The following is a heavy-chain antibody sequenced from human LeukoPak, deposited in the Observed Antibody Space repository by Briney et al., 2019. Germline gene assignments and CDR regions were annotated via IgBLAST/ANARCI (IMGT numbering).Heavy chain of an antibody. CDR3: AKPTRGSGSFLIDY. CDR2: IWYDDK. D-gene: IGHD1-26*01. CDR1: GFTFSNYG. Sequence: PGGSLRLSCAASGFTFSNYGMHWVRQAPGKGLEWVAVIWYDDKYYVDSVKGRFTISRDNSKNTLYLQMNSLRAEDTAVYYCAKPTRGSGSFLIDYWGQGTLVTVSS. V-gene: IGHV3-33*06. J-gene: IGHJ4*02.